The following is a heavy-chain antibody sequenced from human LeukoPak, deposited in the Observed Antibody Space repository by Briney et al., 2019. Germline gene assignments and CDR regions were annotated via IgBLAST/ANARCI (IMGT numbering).Heavy chain of an antibody. CDR1: GFTFSSYA. CDR2: IRGSGGST. D-gene: IGHD6-19*01. V-gene: IGHV3-23*01. Sequence: PGGSLRLSCAASGFTFSSYAMSWVRQAPGKGLECVSAIRGSGGSTYYADSVKGRFTISRDNSKNTLYLQMNSLRAEDTAVYYCAKGSGGSTKSSSFDYWGQGTLVTVSS. J-gene: IGHJ4*02. CDR3: AKGSGGSTKSSSFDY.